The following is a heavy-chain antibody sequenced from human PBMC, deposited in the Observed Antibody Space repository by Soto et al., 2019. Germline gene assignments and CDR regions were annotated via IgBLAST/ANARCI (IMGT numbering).Heavy chain of an antibody. CDR3: ARAGHDYESSGYEN. CDR1: GYSFATSG. J-gene: IGHJ4*02. V-gene: IGHV1-18*01. Sequence: ASVKVSCKASGYSFATSGISWVRQAPVQGLEWMGWISAYNGNTNYEQKLQDRVTMTTDTSTSTAYLELRSLSSDDTAVYYCARAGHDYESSGYENWGQGTLVTVYS. CDR2: ISAYNGNT. D-gene: IGHD3-22*01.